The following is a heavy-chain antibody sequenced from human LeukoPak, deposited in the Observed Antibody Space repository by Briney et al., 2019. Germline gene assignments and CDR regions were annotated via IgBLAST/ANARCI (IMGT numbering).Heavy chain of an antibody. J-gene: IGHJ6*02. V-gene: IGHV3-53*04. CDR1: GFTVSSNY. Sequence: GGSLRLSCAASGFTVSSNYMSLVRQAPGKGLEWVSVIYSGGSTYYADSVKGRFTISRHNSKNTLYLQMNSLRAEDTAVYYCASLLTFGGVIAPLHYYYGMDVWGQGTTVTVSS. CDR3: ASLLTFGGVIAPLHYYYGMDV. CDR2: IYSGGST. D-gene: IGHD3-16*02.